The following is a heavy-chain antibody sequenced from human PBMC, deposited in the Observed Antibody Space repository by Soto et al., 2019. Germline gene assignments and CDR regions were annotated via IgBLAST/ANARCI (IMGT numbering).Heavy chain of an antibody. V-gene: IGHV1-69*01. CDR1: GGTFSSYA. Sequence: QVQLVQSGAEVKKPGSSVKVSCKASGGTFSSYAISWVRQAPGQGLEWMGGIIPIFGTANYAQKFQGRVTITADESTSTAYMELSSLRSEDTAVYYCARAMDEWFGELGWWFDPWGQGTLVTVSS. D-gene: IGHD3-10*01. CDR2: IIPIFGTA. J-gene: IGHJ5*02. CDR3: ARAMDEWFGELGWWFDP.